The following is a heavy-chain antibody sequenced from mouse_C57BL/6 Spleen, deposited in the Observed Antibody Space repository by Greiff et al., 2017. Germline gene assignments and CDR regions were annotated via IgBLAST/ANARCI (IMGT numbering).Heavy chain of an antibody. V-gene: IGHV1-53*01. Sequence: QVQLQQPGTELVKPGASVKLSCKASGYTFTSYWMHWVKQRPGQGLEWIGNINPSNGGTNYNEKFKSKATLTVDKSSSTAYMQLSSLTSEDSAVYAFSRCRDYYGSSYLAWFAYWGKGTLVTVSA. CDR1: GYTFTSYW. CDR3: SRCRDYYGSSYLAWFAY. CDR2: INPSNGGT. J-gene: IGHJ3*01. D-gene: IGHD1-1*01.